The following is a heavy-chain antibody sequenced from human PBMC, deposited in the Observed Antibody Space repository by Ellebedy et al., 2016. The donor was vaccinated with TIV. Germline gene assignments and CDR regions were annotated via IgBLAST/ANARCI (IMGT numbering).Heavy chain of an antibody. D-gene: IGHD5-24*01. Sequence: AASVKVSCKASGYSFTGHGISWVRQAPGQGLQWMGWVTAYNRDTYYAQNFQGRVTFTTYTSSSTAYMELRSLRSDDTGVYYCARGAMALSWGQGTLVTVSS. CDR2: VTAYNRDT. V-gene: IGHV1-18*01. J-gene: IGHJ5*02. CDR3: ARGAMALS. CDR1: GYSFTGHG.